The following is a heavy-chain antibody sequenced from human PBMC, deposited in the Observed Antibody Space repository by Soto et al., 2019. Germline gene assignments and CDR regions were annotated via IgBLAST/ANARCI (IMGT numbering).Heavy chain of an antibody. Sequence: SQTLSLTCAISGDSVSNNTVVWNWIRQSPSRGLEWLRRTYYRSMWYIDYAVALKSRLTIKSDTSTNQISLHLNSVTPEDTAVYFCARAADGYTNETFECWGQGTLGTVSS. CDR2: TYYRSMWYI. CDR3: ARAADGYTNETFEC. V-gene: IGHV6-1*01. CDR1: GDSVSNNTVV. J-gene: IGHJ4*02. D-gene: IGHD5-12*01.